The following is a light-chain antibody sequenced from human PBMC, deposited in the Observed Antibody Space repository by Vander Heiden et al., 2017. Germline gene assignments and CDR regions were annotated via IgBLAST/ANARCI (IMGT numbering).Light chain of an antibody. V-gene: IGLV2-14*01. CDR2: DVS. Sequence: QSALTQPASVSGSPGQSLTISCTGTSSDVGAYNYVSWYQRHPGKARKLLIYDVSKRPAGVANRFSGSKSGNTASLTISGLQAEDEALYYCSAYTTRSTVVFGGGTKLAV. J-gene: IGLJ3*02. CDR1: SSDVGAYNY. CDR3: SAYTTRSTVV.